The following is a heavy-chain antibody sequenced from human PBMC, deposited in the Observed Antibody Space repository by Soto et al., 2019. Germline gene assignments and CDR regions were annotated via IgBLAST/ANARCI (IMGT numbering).Heavy chain of an antibody. Sequence: QVQLQESGPGLVKPSETLSLTCTVSGGSISSYYWSWIRQPPGKGLEWIGYIYYSGSTNYNPSLKSRVTISADTSKNQFSLKLSSVTAADTAVYYCARGITGTTYYYYYYYGMDVWGQGTTVTVSS. D-gene: IGHD1-7*01. CDR2: IYYSGST. CDR3: ARGITGTTYYYYYYYGMDV. CDR1: GGSISSYY. V-gene: IGHV4-59*01. J-gene: IGHJ6*02.